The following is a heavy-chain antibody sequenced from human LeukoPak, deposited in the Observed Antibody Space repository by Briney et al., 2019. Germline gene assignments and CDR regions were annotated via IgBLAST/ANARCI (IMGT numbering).Heavy chain of an antibody. D-gene: IGHD1-26*01. CDR2: IHHSGST. J-gene: IGHJ3*02. Sequence: SETLSLTCAVSGGSISTNNWWTWVRQPPGKGLVWIGEIHHSGSTDYNPSLKSRVTISPDKSKNQFSLTLTSVTAADTAVYFCARAPLSGTYYTDAFDIWGQGTMVTVSS. V-gene: IGHV4-4*02. CDR3: ARAPLSGTYYTDAFDI. CDR1: GGSISTNNW.